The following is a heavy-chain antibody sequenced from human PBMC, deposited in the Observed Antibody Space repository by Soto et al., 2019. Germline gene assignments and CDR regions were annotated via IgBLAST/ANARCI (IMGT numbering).Heavy chain of an antibody. Sequence: QVQLVESGGGVVQPGRSLRLSCAASGFTFSSYAMHWVRQAPGKGLEWVAVISYDGSNKYYADSVKGRFTISRDNSKNTLYLQMNSLRAEDTAVYYCAREEPTGYSYGYGDYWGQGTLVTVSS. D-gene: IGHD5-18*01. CDR2: ISYDGSNK. J-gene: IGHJ4*02. CDR1: GFTFSSYA. CDR3: AREEPTGYSYGYGDY. V-gene: IGHV3-30-3*01.